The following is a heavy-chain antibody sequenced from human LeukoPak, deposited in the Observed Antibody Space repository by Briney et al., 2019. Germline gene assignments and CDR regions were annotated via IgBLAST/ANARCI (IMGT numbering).Heavy chain of an antibody. CDR3: ARGLAYYYDSSAAWY. D-gene: IGHD3-22*01. CDR2: IYYSGST. V-gene: IGHV4-59*12. CDR1: GGSISSYY. Sequence: SETLSLTCTVSGGSISSYYWSWIRQPPGKGLEWIGYIYYSGSTNYNPSLKSRVTISVDTSKNQFSLKLSSVTAADTAVYYCARGLAYYYDSSAAWYWGQGTLVTVSS. J-gene: IGHJ4*02.